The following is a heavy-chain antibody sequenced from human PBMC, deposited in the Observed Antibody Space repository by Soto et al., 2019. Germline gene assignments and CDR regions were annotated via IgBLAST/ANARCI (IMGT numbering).Heavy chain of an antibody. Sequence: GPSVKVSCKASGYTFTSYAMHWVRQAPGQRLEWMGWINAGNGNTKYSQKFQGRVTITRDTSASTAYMELSSLRSEDTAVYYCARGVAPYYFDYWGQGTLVTVSS. CDR2: INAGNGNT. V-gene: IGHV1-3*01. CDR1: GYTFTSYA. D-gene: IGHD2-15*01. J-gene: IGHJ4*02. CDR3: ARGVAPYYFDY.